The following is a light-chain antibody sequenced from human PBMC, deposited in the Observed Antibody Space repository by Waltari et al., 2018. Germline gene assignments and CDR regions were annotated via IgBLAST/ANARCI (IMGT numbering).Light chain of an antibody. CDR1: QDITNN. Sequence: DIQMTKSPSSLPASVGERVTISCQASQDITNNLNWYQQKPGQAPKLLIYEASTLHTGVPSRFRGRGYGTDFTLIISRLQPEDVATYYCQHFENLPLTFGGGTKVEIK. V-gene: IGKV1-33*01. CDR2: EAS. CDR3: QHFENLPLT. J-gene: IGKJ4*01.